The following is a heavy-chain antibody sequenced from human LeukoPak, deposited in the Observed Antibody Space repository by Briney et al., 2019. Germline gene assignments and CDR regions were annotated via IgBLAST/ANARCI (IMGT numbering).Heavy chain of an antibody. J-gene: IGHJ5*02. V-gene: IGHV3-23*01. CDR3: ARRMAGKYYYGSGSYYTVVNHNWFDP. Sequence: TGGSLRLSCAASGFTFSSYAMSWVRQAPGKGLEWVSAISGSGGSTYYADSVKGRFTISRDNAKNSLYLQMNSLRAEDTAVYYCARRMAGKYYYGSGSYYTVVNHNWFDPWGQGTLVTVSS. D-gene: IGHD3-10*01. CDR1: GFTFSSYA. CDR2: ISGSGGST.